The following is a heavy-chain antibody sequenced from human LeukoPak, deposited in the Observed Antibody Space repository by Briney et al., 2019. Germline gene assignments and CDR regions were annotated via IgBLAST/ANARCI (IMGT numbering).Heavy chain of an antibody. CDR1: GFTFSSYG. D-gene: IGHD5-12*01. V-gene: IGHV3-33*01. J-gene: IGHJ4*02. CDR3: TTDGYSGYEGLYDY. Sequence: GRSLRLSCAASGFTFSSYGMHWVRQAPGKGLEWVAVIWSDGSNKYYADSVKGRFTISRDNSKNTLYLQMNSLRAEDTAVYYCTTDGYSGYEGLYDYWGQGTLVTVSS. CDR2: IWSDGSNK.